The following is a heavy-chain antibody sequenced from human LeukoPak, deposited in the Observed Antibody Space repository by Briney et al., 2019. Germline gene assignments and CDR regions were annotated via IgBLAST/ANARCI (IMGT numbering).Heavy chain of an antibody. CDR2: MNPNSGNT. V-gene: IGHV1-8*03. D-gene: IGHD3-22*01. CDR1: GYTFISYD. J-gene: IGHJ5*02. CDR3: ARGLGHYYDRSGDPNRFDP. Sequence: ASVKVSCKASGYTFISYDIHWVRQAAGQGLEWMGWMNPNSGNTGYAQKFQGRVTITGNTSITTSYMELSSLRSEDTAVYYCARGLGHYYDRSGDPNRFDPWGQGTLVTVSS.